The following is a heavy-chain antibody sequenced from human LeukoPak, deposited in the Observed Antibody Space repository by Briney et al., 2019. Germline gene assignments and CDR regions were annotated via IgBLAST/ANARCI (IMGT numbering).Heavy chain of an antibody. Sequence: SETLSFTCAVYGGSFSGYYWSWIRQPPGKGQEWIGEINHSGSTNYNPSLKSRVTISVDTSKNQFSLKLSSVTAADTAVYYCARGHIAAARSWFDPWGQGTLVTVSS. V-gene: IGHV4-34*01. CDR2: INHSGST. J-gene: IGHJ5*02. CDR1: GGSFSGYY. D-gene: IGHD6-13*01. CDR3: ARGHIAAARSWFDP.